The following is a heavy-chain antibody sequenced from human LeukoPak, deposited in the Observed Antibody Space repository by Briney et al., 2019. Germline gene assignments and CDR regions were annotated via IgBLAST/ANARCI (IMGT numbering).Heavy chain of an antibody. J-gene: IGHJ4*02. Sequence: GGSLRLSCAASGFTFSRYWMTWVRQAPGKGLEWGANINQDGSEKKYVDSVKGRFTISRDNAKNSLYLQMNSLRVEDTAVYYCARDSDSDYWGQGTLVTVSS. CDR3: ARDSDSDY. CDR2: INQDGSEK. V-gene: IGHV3-7*01. D-gene: IGHD2-15*01. CDR1: GFTFSRYW.